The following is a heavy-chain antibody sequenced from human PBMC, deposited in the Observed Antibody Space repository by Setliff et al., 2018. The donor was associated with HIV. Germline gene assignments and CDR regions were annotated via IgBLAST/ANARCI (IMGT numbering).Heavy chain of an antibody. J-gene: IGHJ6*03. V-gene: IGHV1-69*13. CDR2: IIPIFGTA. CDR1: GGTFSSYA. Sequence: SVKVSCKASGGTFSSYAISWVRQAPGQGLEWMGGIIPIFGTANYAQKFQGRVTITADESTNTAYMELSSLRSEDTAVYYCARGAREGVIVSYYYSYMDVWGKGTTVTVSS. CDR3: ARGAREGVIVSYYYSYMDV. D-gene: IGHD3-16*02.